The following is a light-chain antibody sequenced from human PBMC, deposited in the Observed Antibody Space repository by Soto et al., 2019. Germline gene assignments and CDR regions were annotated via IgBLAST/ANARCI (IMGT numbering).Light chain of an antibody. CDR1: SSDVGGYNY. CDR2: DVS. CDR3: SSYTGSSTYVV. Sequence: QSALTQPASVSGSPGQSITISCTGTSSDVGGYNYVSWYQQHPCKAPKLMIYDVSNRPSGVSNRFSGSKCGNTASLTISGLQAEDEADYYCSSYTGSSTYVVFGGGTKLTVL. J-gene: IGLJ2*01. V-gene: IGLV2-14*01.